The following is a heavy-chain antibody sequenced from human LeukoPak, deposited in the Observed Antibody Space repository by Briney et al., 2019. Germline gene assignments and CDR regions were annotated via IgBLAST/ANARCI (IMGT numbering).Heavy chain of an antibody. CDR1: GFTFSSYA. CDR2: ISGSGGST. V-gene: IGHV3-23*01. J-gene: IGHJ5*02. CDR3: AKFGGRGSRAAAGLNWFDP. Sequence: PGGSLRLSCAASGFTFSSYAMSWVRQAPGKGLEWVSAISGSGGSTYYADSVKGRFTISRDNSKNTLYLQMNSLRAEDTAVYYCAKFGGRGSRAAAGLNWFDPWGQGTLVTVSS. D-gene: IGHD6-13*01.